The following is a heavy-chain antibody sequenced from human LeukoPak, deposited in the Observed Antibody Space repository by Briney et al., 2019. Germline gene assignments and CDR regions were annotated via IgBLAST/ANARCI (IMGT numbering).Heavy chain of an antibody. CDR3: ARGYSSSWYRYFDY. V-gene: IGHV4-59*01. J-gene: IGHJ4*02. D-gene: IGHD6-13*01. CDR1: GGSISSYY. Sequence: SETLSLTCTVSGGSISSYYWSWIRQAPGKGLEWIGYIYYSGSTNYNPSLKSRVTISVDTSKNQFSLKLSSVTAADTAVYYCARGYSSSWYRYFDYWGQGTLVTVSS. CDR2: IYYSGST.